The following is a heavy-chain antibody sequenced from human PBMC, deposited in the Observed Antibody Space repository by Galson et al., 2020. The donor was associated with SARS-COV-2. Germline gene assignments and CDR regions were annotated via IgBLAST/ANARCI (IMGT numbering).Heavy chain of an antibody. V-gene: IGHV3-7*03. CDR2: IKQDGSEK. CDR3: AREQDHYDFWSGYSWHDI. D-gene: IGHD3-3*01. J-gene: IGHJ3*02. Sequence: GGSLRLSCAASGFTFSSYWMSWVRQAPGKGLEWVANIKQDGSEKYYVDSVKGRFTISRDNAKNSLYLQMNSLRAEDTAVYYCAREQDHYDFWSGYSWHDIWGQGTMVTVSS. CDR1: GFTFSSYW.